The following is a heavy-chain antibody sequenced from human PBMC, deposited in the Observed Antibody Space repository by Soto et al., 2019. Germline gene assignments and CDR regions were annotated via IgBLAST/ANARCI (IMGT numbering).Heavy chain of an antibody. Sequence: SETLSITCAISCLSVGSVTYTWSWIRQPPGDDLEWFGYIYRSGTCLYNPSPKTRPTVSLDRSKTPFSPTMMTMSAAGTAFYYCARTLLYSGFGDYRYLKFDTWGIGIPVTVS. CDR1: CLSVGSVTYT. CDR2: IYRSGTC. J-gene: IGHJ5*01. D-gene: IGHD3-16*02. V-gene: IGHV4-30-2*01. CDR3: ARTLLYSGFGDYRYLKFDT.